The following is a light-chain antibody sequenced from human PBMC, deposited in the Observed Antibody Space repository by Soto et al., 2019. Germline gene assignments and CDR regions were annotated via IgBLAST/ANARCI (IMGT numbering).Light chain of an antibody. J-gene: IGLJ1*01. CDR2: EVT. CDR3: SSHTSGSTRV. V-gene: IGLV2-14*01. Sequence: QSALTQPASVSGSPGQSIAISCTGTFSDVGGYDYVSWYQQHPDKATKLMIYEVTKRPSGVSNRFSGSKSGNTASLTISGLQPEDEADYYCSSHTSGSTRVFGSGTRSPS. CDR1: FSDVGGYDY.